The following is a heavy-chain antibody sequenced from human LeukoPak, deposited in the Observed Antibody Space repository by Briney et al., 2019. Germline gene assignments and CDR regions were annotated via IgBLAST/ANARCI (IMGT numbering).Heavy chain of an antibody. Sequence: SETLSLTYTVSGGSISSNNYIWVWLPPSPGKGLEWIGSLYSSANTNYNPSLKSRDTMAIDSSKNQFSLKLTSGSAADTAVYYWAILHRMTTIGPHPPDYWGLGTLVTVSS. D-gene: IGHD6-6*01. CDR2: LYSSANT. CDR3: AILHRMTTIGPHPPDY. J-gene: IGHJ4*02. CDR1: GGSISSNNYI. V-gene: IGHV4-39*01.